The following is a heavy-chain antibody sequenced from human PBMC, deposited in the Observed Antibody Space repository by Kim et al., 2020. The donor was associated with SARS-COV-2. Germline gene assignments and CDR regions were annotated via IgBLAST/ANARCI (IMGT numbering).Heavy chain of an antibody. J-gene: IGHJ6*02. D-gene: IGHD6-6*01. Sequence: GGSLRLSCAASGFTFSSYSMNWVRQAPGKGLEWVSYISSSSSTIYYADSVKDRFTISRDNAKNSLYLQMNSLRDEDTAVYYCARAIAARPSGHNYYYGMDVWGQGTTVTVSS. V-gene: IGHV3-48*02. CDR1: GFTFSSYS. CDR3: ARAIAARPSGHNYYYGMDV. CDR2: ISSSSSTI.